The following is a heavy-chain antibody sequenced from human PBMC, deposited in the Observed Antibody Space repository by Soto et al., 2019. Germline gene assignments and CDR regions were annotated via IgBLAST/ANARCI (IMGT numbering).Heavy chain of an antibody. CDR2: LNPDSGAT. CDR1: EDTFNSYY. J-gene: IGHJ4*02. CDR3: ARASGDLDLNS. D-gene: IGHD7-27*01. V-gene: IGHV1-2*02. Sequence: ASVKVSCKASEDTFNSYYIHWVRQAPGQGLEWLGWLNPDSGATHYAQQFQGRVTMTRDTSVTSAYMELSRLRSDDTAMYYCARASGDLDLNSWGKGTLVTVSS.